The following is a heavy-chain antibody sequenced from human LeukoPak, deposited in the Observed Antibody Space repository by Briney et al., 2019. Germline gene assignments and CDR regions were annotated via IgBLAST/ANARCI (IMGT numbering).Heavy chain of an antibody. CDR1: GYTLTGLS. J-gene: IGHJ6*03. D-gene: IGHD3-3*01. Sequence: VSVKVSCKVSGYTLTGLSMHWVRQAPGKGLEWMGTFDPENGETIYAQKLQGRVTMTTDTSTSTAYMELRSLRSDDTAVYYCARVPLPIFGVVIRLTPYYYYYMDVWGKGTTVTVSS. CDR3: ARVPLPIFGVVIRLTPYYYYYMDV. V-gene: IGHV1-24*01. CDR2: FDPENGET.